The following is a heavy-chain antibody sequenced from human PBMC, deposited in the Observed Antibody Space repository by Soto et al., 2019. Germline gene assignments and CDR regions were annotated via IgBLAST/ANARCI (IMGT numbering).Heavy chain of an antibody. CDR2: ISSSGNTI. J-gene: IGHJ4*02. V-gene: IGHV3-48*03. CDR1: GFTFSSYE. D-gene: IGHD5-18*01. CDR3: ARGDTAMETPYFDY. Sequence: EVQLVESGGGLVQPGGSLRLSCAASGFTFSSYEMNWVRQAPGKGLEWVSYISSSGNTIYYADSVKGRFTISRDNAKNSLYLQMNSLRAEDTAVYYCARGDTAMETPYFDYWGQGTLVTVSS.